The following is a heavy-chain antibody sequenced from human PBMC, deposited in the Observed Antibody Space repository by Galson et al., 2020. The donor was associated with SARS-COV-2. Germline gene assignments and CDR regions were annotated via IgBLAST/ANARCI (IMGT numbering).Heavy chain of an antibody. V-gene: IGHV3-30*04. CDR2: ISYDGRNK. J-gene: IGHJ6*02. Sequence: GSLKISCVASGFTFSRYALHWVRQAPGKGLEWVAVISYDGRNKHYADSVKGRFTISRDNSKNTLYLQMNSLRPDDTAVYSCARDHYDSSGYSTNGMDVWGQGTTVTVSS. D-gene: IGHD3-22*01. CDR1: GFTFSRYA. CDR3: ARDHYDSSGYSTNGMDV.